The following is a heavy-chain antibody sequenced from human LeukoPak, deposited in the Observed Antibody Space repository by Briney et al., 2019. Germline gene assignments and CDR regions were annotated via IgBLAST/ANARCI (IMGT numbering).Heavy chain of an antibody. V-gene: IGHV4-34*01. Sequence: PSETLSLTCAVSGGSFIGYDWTWIRQPPGKGLEWIGEINHSGGTNYNPSLKSRVTISVDTSKNQFSLKLSSATAADTAVYYCASLARGGNWFDPWGQGTLVTVSS. CDR1: GGSFIGYD. CDR2: INHSGGT. J-gene: IGHJ5*02. CDR3: ASLARGGNWFDP. D-gene: IGHD6-6*01.